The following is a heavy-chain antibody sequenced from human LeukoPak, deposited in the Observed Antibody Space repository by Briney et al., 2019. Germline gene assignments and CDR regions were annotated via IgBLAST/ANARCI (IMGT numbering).Heavy chain of an antibody. Sequence: GGSLRLSCAASGFTFSSYWMSWVRQAPGKGLEWVANIKQDGSEKYYVDSVKGRFTISRDNAKNSLYLQMNSLRAEDTAVYYCARPRSYSSSPNWFDPWGQGTLVTVSS. V-gene: IGHV3-7*01. CDR3: ARPRSYSSSPNWFDP. D-gene: IGHD6-6*01. CDR1: GFTFSSYW. J-gene: IGHJ5*02. CDR2: IKQDGSEK.